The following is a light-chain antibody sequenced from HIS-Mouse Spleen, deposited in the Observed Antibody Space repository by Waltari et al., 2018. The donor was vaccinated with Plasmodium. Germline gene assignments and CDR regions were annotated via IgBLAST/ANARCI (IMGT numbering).Light chain of an antibody. Sequence: DIQLTQSPSFLSASVGDRVTITCRASQGISSYLAWYQQKPGTAPKLLISAASTLQSGSPSRFGGSGSGTEVTLTISSLQPEDFATYYCQQLNSDPYTFGQGTKLEIK. CDR3: QQLNSDPYT. V-gene: IGKV1-9*01. CDR2: AAS. CDR1: QGISSY. J-gene: IGKJ2*01.